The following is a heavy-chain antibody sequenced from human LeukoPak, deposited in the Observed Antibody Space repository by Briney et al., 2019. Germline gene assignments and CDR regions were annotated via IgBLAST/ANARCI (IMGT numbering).Heavy chain of an antibody. Sequence: SETLSLTRAVYGGSFSGYYWSWIRQPPGKGLEWIGSIYYSGSTYYNPSLKSRVTISVDTSKNQFSLKLSSVTAADTAVYYCARLRSTYYDFWSGNFDYWGQGTLVTVSS. J-gene: IGHJ4*02. D-gene: IGHD3-3*01. V-gene: IGHV4-34*01. CDR3: ARLRSTYYDFWSGNFDY. CDR1: GGSFSGYY. CDR2: IYYSGST.